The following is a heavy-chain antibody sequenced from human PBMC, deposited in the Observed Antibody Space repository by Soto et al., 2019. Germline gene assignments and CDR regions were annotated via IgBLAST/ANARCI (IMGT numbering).Heavy chain of an antibody. CDR2: ISSNGVGT. J-gene: IGHJ6*03. Sequence: EVQLAESGGGLAQPGGSLILSCAASGFTLSGYAMDWVRQAPGKGLEYVSGISSNGVGTYYANSVQGRFTISRDNSKNTVYLQMGSLRPEDMAVYYCARRARPDFYYMDVWGKGTTVTVSS. CDR3: ARRARPDFYYMDV. CDR1: GFTLSGYA. D-gene: IGHD6-6*01. V-gene: IGHV3-64*01.